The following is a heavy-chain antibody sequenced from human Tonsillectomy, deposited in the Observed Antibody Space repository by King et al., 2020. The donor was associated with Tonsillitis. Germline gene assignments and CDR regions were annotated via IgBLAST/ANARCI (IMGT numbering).Heavy chain of an antibody. CDR3: AREDIAVAGHYYGMDV. V-gene: IGHV1-2*02. Sequence: VQLVESGAEVKKPGASVKVSCKASGYTFTGYYMHWVRQAPGQGLEWMGWINPNSGGTNYAQKFQGRVTMTRDTCISTAYMELSRLRSDDTAVYYCAREDIAVAGHYYGMDVWGQGTTVTVSS. D-gene: IGHD6-19*01. CDR1: GYTFTGYY. J-gene: IGHJ6*02. CDR2: INPNSGGT.